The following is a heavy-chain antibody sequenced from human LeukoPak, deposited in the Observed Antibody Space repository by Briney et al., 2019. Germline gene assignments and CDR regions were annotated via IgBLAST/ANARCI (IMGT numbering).Heavy chain of an antibody. J-gene: IGHJ6*03. CDR1: AFTFSNAW. CDR2: IKSKTDGGTT. V-gene: IGHV3-15*01. Sequence: GGSLRLSCAASAFTFSNAWMSWVRQAPGEGREWVGRIKSKTDGGTTDYAAPVKGRFTISRDDSINTLYLQMNSLKTEDTAVYYCTTDPNNSSRRYYYYYYMDVWGKGTTVTVSS. D-gene: IGHD6-6*01. CDR3: TTDPNNSSRRYYYYYYMDV.